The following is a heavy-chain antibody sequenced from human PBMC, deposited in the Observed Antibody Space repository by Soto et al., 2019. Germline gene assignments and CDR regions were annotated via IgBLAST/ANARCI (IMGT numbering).Heavy chain of an antibody. CDR2: LYSDGST. D-gene: IGHD3-3*01. CDR1: GFTVSTNY. CDR3: AGDRGLTFFGALSRYFDY. V-gene: IGHV3-66*01. Sequence: EVQLVESGGGLVQPGGSLRVSCAVSGFTVSTNYMTWVRQAPGKGLEWVSILYSDGSTYYADSVKGRFTISRDNAKNTRYREMNSLRAEEEVVYYCAGDRGLTFFGALSRYFDYWAREPWSPSPQ. J-gene: IGHJ4*02.